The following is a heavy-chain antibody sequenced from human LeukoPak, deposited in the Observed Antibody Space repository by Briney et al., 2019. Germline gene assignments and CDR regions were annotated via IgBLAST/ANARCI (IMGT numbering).Heavy chain of an antibody. CDR3: ARSSLGIAAAGDFDY. V-gene: IGHV3-30-3*01. D-gene: IGHD6-13*01. CDR1: GFTFSSYA. CDR2: ISYDGSNK. J-gene: IGHJ4*02. Sequence: GRSLRLSCAASGFTFSSYAMHWVRQAPGKGLEWVAVISYDGSNKYYADSVKGRFTISRDNSENTLYLQMNSLRAEDTAVYYCARSSLGIAAAGDFDYWGQGTLVTVSS.